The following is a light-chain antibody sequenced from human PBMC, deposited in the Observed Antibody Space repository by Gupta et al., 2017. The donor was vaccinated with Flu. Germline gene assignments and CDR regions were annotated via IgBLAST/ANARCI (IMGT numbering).Light chain of an antibody. CDR3: QQYYSTPYT. Sequence: DVVLKQSPDPLAGPLGERATINCKSSQNLLYSSDKKNYLAWYQHKPGQPPKVVISWASTRESGVPDRFSGSGSGTDFTLTISNLQAEDVAVYYCQQYYSTPYTFGQGTKLEI. CDR1: QNLLYSSDKKNY. CDR2: WAS. J-gene: IGKJ2*01. V-gene: IGKV4-1*01.